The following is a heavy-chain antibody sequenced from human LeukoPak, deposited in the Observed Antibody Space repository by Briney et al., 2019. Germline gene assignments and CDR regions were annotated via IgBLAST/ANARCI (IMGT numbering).Heavy chain of an antibody. Sequence: GGSLRLSCAASGFTFDDYGMSWVRQAPGKGLEWVSGINWNGGSTGYADSVKGRFTISRDNAKNSLYLQMNSLRAEDTALYYCARVQYYYGSGSYWGYYFDYWGQGTLVTVSS. V-gene: IGHV3-20*04. J-gene: IGHJ4*02. CDR3: ARVQYYYGSGSYWGYYFDY. CDR1: GFTFDDYG. D-gene: IGHD3-10*01. CDR2: INWNGGST.